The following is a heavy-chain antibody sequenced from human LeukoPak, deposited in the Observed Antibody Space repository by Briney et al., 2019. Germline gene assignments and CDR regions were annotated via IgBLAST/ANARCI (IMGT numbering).Heavy chain of an antibody. CDR1: RFIFSDYY. Sequence: GGSLRLSCSASRFIFSDYYMNWVRQAPGKGLEWVASISSSGNTMFYADSVRGRYTISRDNAESSLFLQMNSLGGEDTAVYFCARVRRQRLERIYFDSWGQGILVTVSS. CDR3: ARVRRQRLERIYFDS. CDR2: ISSSGNTM. D-gene: IGHD1-1*01. V-gene: IGHV3-11*01. J-gene: IGHJ4*02.